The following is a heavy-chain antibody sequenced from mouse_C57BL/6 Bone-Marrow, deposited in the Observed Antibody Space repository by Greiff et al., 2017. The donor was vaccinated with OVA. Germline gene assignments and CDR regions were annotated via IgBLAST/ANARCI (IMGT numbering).Heavy chain of an antibody. CDR1: GFTFSSYG. CDR3: ARQGHLLFYYLDD. V-gene: IGHV5-6*01. J-gene: IGHJ2*01. D-gene: IGHD2-1*01. Sequence: EVQLQESGGDLVKPGGSLKLSCAASGFTFSSYGMSWVRQTPDKRLEWVATISSGGSYTYYPDSVKGRFTISRDDAKNTLYLQMSSLKYEDTAMYYGARQGHLLFYYLDDWGQGTTLTVSS. CDR2: ISSGGSYT.